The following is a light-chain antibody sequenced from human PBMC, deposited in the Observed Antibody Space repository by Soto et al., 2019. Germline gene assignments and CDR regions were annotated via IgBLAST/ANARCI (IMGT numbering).Light chain of an antibody. CDR2: SAS. CDR1: QTIHSY. Sequence: DVQMTQSPSSLSASVGDRITLTCRASQTIHSYLHWYQFKPGKAPQLLIQSASSLHSGVLSRFSGSGSGTHFTLIISSLQPEDSATYYCQQTFSTPWTFGQGTKVEIK. CDR3: QQTFSTPWT. V-gene: IGKV1-39*01. J-gene: IGKJ1*01.